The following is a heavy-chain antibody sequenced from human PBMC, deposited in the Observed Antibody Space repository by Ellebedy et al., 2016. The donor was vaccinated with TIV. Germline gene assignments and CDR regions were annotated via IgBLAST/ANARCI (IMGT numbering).Heavy chain of an antibody. D-gene: IGHD3-16*01. J-gene: IGHJ4*02. Sequence: MPSETLSLTCTVSGGSITGSHWSWIRQPPEKGLEWIGYIYSSGITNYNPSLKSRVTISVDTSKNQFSLKLRSVTAADTAMYYCAKNSYASGQWGQGTLVTVSS. CDR2: IYSSGIT. CDR3: AKNSYASGQ. CDR1: GGSITGSH. V-gene: IGHV4-59*01.